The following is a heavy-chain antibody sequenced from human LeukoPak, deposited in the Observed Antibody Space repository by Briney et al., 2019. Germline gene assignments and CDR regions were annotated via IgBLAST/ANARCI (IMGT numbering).Heavy chain of an antibody. CDR2: ISFDGDTE. J-gene: IGHJ5*02. V-gene: IGHV3-30-3*02. D-gene: IGHD6-13*01. Sequence: GGSLRLSCSIPGFNFSYYAVHWVRQAPGKGLQWVAAISFDGDTEYFADSAKGRFTISRDNSNNTVYLQMNSLRVGDTALYYCVKHVGSRWSNNRFDPWGQGTLVTVS. CDR3: VKHVGSRWSNNRFDP. CDR1: GFNFSYYA.